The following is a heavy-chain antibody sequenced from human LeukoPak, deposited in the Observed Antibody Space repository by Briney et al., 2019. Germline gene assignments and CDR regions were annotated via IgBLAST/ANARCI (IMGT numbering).Heavy chain of an antibody. CDR1: GGSLIGHY. V-gene: IGHV4-34*01. Sequence: PSETLSLTCDVYGGSLIGHYWSWLRQPPGKGLEWIGEINHSGKTNYNPSLKNRVTISLDTSKNQTSLRLSAVTAADTAVYHCARGGIMVRQSINFLFFYAMDVWGHGTTVTVSS. CDR2: INHSGKT. J-gene: IGHJ6*02. D-gene: IGHD3-10*01. CDR3: ARGGIMVRQSINFLFFYAMDV.